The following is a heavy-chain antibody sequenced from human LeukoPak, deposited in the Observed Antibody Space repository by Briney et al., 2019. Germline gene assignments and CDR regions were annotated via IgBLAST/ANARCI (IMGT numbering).Heavy chain of an antibody. CDR3: ARSSAVAGLLDY. V-gene: IGHV4-34*01. CDR2: INHSGST. Sequence: PSETLSLTCAVYGGSFSGYYWSWIRQPPGKGLEWIGEINHSGSTNYNPSLKSRVTISVDTSKNQFSLKLSSVTAADTAVYYCARSSAVAGLLDYWGQGTLVTVSS. J-gene: IGHJ4*02. D-gene: IGHD6-19*01. CDR1: GGSFSGYY.